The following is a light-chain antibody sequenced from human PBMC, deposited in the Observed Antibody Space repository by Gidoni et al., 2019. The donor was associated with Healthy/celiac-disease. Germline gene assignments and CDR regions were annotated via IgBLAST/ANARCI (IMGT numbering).Light chain of an antibody. Sequence: EIVLTQSPATLSLSPGERATLSCRASQSVSSYLSWYQQKLGQAPRLLIYDASNRATGIPARFSGSGSGTAFTLPISSLEPEDFAVYYCQQRSNWPLTFGGGTKVEIK. CDR2: DAS. V-gene: IGKV3-11*01. CDR3: QQRSNWPLT. CDR1: QSVSSY. J-gene: IGKJ4*01.